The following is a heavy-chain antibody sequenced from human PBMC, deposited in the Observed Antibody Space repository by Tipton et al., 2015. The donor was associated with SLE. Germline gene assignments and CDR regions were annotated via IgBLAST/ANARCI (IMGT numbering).Heavy chain of an antibody. CDR3: VAYTSGWYRLF. Sequence: GLVKPSETLSLTCTVSGASISSNNWWSWVRQSPGKGLEWIGEINHSGTTHYSPTLRSRVTISTDKSENQFSLVVSSVTAADTAVYYCVAYTSGWYRLFWGQGSLITVSS. CDR1: GASISSNNW. CDR2: INHSGTT. J-gene: IGHJ4*02. D-gene: IGHD6-19*01. V-gene: IGHV4-4*02.